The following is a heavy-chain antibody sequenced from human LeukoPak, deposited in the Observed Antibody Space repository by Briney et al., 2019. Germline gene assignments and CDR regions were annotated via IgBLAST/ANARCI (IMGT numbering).Heavy chain of an antibody. V-gene: IGHV4-4*02. D-gene: IGHD3-10*01. Sequence: SGTLSLTCTVSGGSISTSYWWSWGRQPPGKGLEWIGEVYHSGITTYNSSLKSRLTMSIDKSKNHFSLNLSSVAAADTAVYYCAGRYYGSGTNYFDYWGQGTLGTVSA. CDR1: GGSISTSYW. CDR3: AGRYYGSGTNYFDY. CDR2: VYHSGIT. J-gene: IGHJ4*02.